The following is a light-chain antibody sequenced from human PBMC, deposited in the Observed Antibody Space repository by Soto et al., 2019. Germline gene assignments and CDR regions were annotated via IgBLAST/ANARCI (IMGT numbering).Light chain of an antibody. Sequence: DIPMTQSPSFVSASVGDRVTITCRASQGISSWLAGYQHRPGRDPKLLTPAASNWESGVPSRLRGSGSETAVTLTIRSLHPEDFANYYCQQATSFPRTFGGGTKVEIK. CDR1: QGISSW. CDR2: AAS. J-gene: IGKJ4*01. CDR3: QQATSFPRT. V-gene: IGKV1-12*01.